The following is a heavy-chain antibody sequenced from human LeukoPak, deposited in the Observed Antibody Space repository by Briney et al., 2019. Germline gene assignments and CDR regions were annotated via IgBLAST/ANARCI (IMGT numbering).Heavy chain of an antibody. CDR2: ISGGGITT. D-gene: IGHD6-19*01. CDR1: GFTFSNYA. CDR3: PGQSYASGWNPFDY. V-gene: IGHV3-23*01. J-gene: IGHJ4*02. Sequence: GGSLRLFCAASGFTFSNYAMSWVRQAPGKGLEWVSTISGGGITTYYADSAKGRFTISRDNSKNTMFLQMNSLRADDTAVYYCPGQSYASGWNPFDYWGQGILVTVSS.